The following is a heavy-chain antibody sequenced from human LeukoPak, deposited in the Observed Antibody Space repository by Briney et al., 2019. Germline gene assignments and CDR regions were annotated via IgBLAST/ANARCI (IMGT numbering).Heavy chain of an antibody. J-gene: IGHJ4*02. Sequence: GASVKVSCKASGYTFTSYGISWVRQAPGQGLEWMGWISAYNGNTNYAQKLQGRVTMTTDTSTSTAYMELRSLRSDDTAVYYCARGYCSGGSCYPSYTDYWGQGTLVTVSS. D-gene: IGHD2-15*01. CDR2: ISAYNGNT. CDR3: ARGYCSGGSCYPSYTDY. V-gene: IGHV1-18*01. CDR1: GYTFTSYG.